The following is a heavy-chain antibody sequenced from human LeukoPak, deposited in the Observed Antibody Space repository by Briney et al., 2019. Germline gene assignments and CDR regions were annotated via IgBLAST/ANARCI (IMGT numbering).Heavy chain of an antibody. CDR2: INPDGRKK. Sequence: GGSLRLSCVASEFTFGSYWMTWVRQAPGKGLEWVANINPDGRKKHYVDSVKGRFTISRDNAKNFLYLQMNSLRAEDTAVYYCARDSSPYCGDDCYFDAFDLWGQGPMLTVSS. J-gene: IGHJ3*01. D-gene: IGHD2-21*02. CDR3: ARDSSPYCGDDCYFDAFDL. CDR1: EFTFGSYW. V-gene: IGHV3-7*03.